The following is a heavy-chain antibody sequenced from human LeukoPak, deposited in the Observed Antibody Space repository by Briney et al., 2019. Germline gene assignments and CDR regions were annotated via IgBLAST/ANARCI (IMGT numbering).Heavy chain of an antibody. CDR1: GGSVSSNSNY. D-gene: IGHD3-3*01. Sequence: PSETLSLTCTVSGGSVSSNSNYWSWIRQPPGKGLEWIGYNSYFGSASYNPSLKSRVTISVDTSKNQFSLKLSSVTAADTAVYYCARENYDFWSGSYDYWGQGTLVTVSS. CDR3: ARENYDFWSGSYDY. V-gene: IGHV4-61*01. CDR2: NSYFGSA. J-gene: IGHJ4*02.